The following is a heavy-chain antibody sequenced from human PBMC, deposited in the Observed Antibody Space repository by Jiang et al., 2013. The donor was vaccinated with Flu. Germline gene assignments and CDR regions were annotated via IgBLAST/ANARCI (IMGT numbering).Heavy chain of an antibody. J-gene: IGHJ2*01. CDR3: ARLTSYYDSHGYWAPGNFDL. V-gene: IGHV4-59*01. CDR2: IYYSGST. D-gene: IGHD3-22*01. Sequence: PGLVKPSETLSLTCTVSGGSTSNYYWSWIRQPPGKGLEWIGHIYYSGSTDYNPSLKSRLTISVDTSKNQFSLNLSSVTAADTAVYYCARLTSYYDSHGYWAPGNFDLWGRGTLVTVSS. CDR1: GGSTSNYY.